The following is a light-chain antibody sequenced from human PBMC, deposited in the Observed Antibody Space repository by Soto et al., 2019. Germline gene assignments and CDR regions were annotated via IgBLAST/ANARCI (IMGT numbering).Light chain of an antibody. J-gene: IGKJ5*01. CDR2: GAS. Sequence: EIVLTQSPGTVSLSPGESATLSCRASESTSGYLAWYQQKPGQAPRLLIYGASSRATGIPDRFSGSGSGTDFTLTISRLEPEDFAVYYCQQYGNSPLTFGQGTRLEI. CDR3: QQYGNSPLT. V-gene: IGKV3-20*01. CDR1: ESTSGY.